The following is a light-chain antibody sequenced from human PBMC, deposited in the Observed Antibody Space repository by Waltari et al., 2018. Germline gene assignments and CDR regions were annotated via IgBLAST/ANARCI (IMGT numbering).Light chain of an antibody. CDR1: QSISSW. J-gene: IGKJ1*01. CDR2: KAS. CDR3: QQYNSYSPWT. Sequence: DIQMTQSPSTLSASVGDRVTIPCRASQSISSWLAWYQQKPGKAPKLLIYKASSLESGGPSRFSGSGSGTEFTLTISSLQPDDFATYYCQQYNSYSPWTFGQGTKVEIK. V-gene: IGKV1-5*03.